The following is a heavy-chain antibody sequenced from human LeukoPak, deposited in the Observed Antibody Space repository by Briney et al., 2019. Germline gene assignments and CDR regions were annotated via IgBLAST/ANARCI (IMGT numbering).Heavy chain of an antibody. V-gene: IGHV4-4*07. CDR1: GGSLSNYY. CDR3: ARCPVDGSDSSGRRWFDP. J-gene: IGHJ5*02. CDR2: IYTSGDT. D-gene: IGHD3-22*01. Sequence: PSETLSLTCTVSGGSLSNYYWNWIRQPAGKGLEWIGRIYTSGDTNYNPSLKSRVTMSIDTPKNQFSLKVSSVTAADTAVYYCARCPVDGSDSSGRRWFDPWGQGTLVTVSS.